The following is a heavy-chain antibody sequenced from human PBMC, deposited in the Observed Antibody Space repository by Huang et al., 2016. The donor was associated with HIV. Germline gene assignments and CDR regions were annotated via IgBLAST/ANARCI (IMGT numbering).Heavy chain of an antibody. CDR3: ARPRMTATSSDSTWSFFDS. J-gene: IGHJ4*02. CDR1: GGSLSDHY. D-gene: IGHD2-21*02. V-gene: IGHV4-34*02. CDR2: LNHLGLS. Sequence: QVQLQQWGAGLLKPSGALSLKCAVYGGSLSDHYWTLIRLSPGKRLEWIGALNHLGLSTYHPSLRSRVTMPVDMAKNQFSLNLTSLTAADTAVYYCARPRMTATSSDSTWSFFDSWGQGTLVIVSS.